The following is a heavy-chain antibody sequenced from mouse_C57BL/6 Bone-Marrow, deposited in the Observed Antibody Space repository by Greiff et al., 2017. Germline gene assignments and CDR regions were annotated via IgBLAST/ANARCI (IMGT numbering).Heavy chain of an antibody. D-gene: IGHD4-1*01. Sequence: EVQVVESGPGLVKPSQSLSLTCSVTGYSITSGYYWNWIRQFPGNKLEWMGYISYDGSNNYNPSLKNRISITRDTSKNQFFLKLNSVTTEDTATYYCARAVLGPAWFAYWGQGTLVTVSA. CDR2: ISYDGSN. V-gene: IGHV3-6*01. CDR3: ARAVLGPAWFAY. CDR1: GYSITSGYY. J-gene: IGHJ3*01.